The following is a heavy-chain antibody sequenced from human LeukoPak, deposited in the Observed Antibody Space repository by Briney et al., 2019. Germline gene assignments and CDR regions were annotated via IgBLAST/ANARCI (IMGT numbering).Heavy chain of an antibody. Sequence: GGSLRLSCAASGFTFSTYGMHWVRQAPGKGLDLVAFIRSDGSNKYYADSVKGRFTISRDNSKNTLYLQMNSLRAEDTAVYYCARDRGGKYYDSSGYPDEFDYWGQGTLVTVSS. D-gene: IGHD3-22*01. CDR2: IRSDGSNK. CDR1: GFTFSTYG. V-gene: IGHV3-30*02. J-gene: IGHJ4*02. CDR3: ARDRGGKYYDSSGYPDEFDY.